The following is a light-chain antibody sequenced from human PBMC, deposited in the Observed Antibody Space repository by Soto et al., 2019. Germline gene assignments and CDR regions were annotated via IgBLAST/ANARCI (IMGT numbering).Light chain of an antibody. CDR2: GAS. J-gene: IGKJ5*01. CDR3: QQRSDWSSIT. CDR1: QSVSSN. V-gene: IGKV3-15*01. Sequence: EIVMTQSPATLSVSPGERATLSCRASQSVSSNLAWYQQKPGQAPRLLIYGASTRATGIPARFSGSGSGTDFTLTISSLEPEDFAVYYCQQRSDWSSITFGQGTRLEI.